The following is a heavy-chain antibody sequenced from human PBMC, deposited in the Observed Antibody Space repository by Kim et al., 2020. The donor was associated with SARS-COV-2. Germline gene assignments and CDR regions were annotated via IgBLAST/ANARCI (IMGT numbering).Heavy chain of an antibody. V-gene: IGHV3-30*18. CDR1: GFTFSSYG. D-gene: IGHD3-3*02. CDR3: AKVGLGFLEWLPTDY. Sequence: GGSLRLSCAASGFTFSSYGMHWVRQAPGKGLEWVAVISYDGSNKYYADSVKGRFTISRDNSKNTLYLQMNSLRAEEKAVYYCAKVGLGFLEWLPTDYWG. CDR2: ISYDGSNK. J-gene: IGHJ4*01.